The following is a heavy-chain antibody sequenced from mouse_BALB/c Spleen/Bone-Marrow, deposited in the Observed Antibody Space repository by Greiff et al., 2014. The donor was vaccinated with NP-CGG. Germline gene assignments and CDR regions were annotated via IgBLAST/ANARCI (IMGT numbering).Heavy chain of an antibody. Sequence: DVHLVESGGGLVQPGGSLKLSCATSGFTFSDYYVYWVRQTPEKRLEWVAYISNGGGSTYYPDTVKGRFTISRDSAKNTLYLQMSRLKSEDTAMYYCARQGGTEYYAMDYWGQGTSVTVSS. CDR1: GFTFSDYY. J-gene: IGHJ4*01. CDR3: ARQGGTEYYAMDY. CDR2: ISNGGGST. D-gene: IGHD3-3*01. V-gene: IGHV5-12*02.